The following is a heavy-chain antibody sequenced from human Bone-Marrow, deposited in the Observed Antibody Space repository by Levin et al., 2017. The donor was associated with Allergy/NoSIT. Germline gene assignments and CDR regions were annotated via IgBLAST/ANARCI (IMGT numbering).Heavy chain of an antibody. J-gene: IGHJ4*02. V-gene: IGHV5-51*01. Sequence: KPGESLKISCKGSGYSFTSYWIGWVRQMPGKGLEWMGIIYPGDSDTRYSPSFQGQVTISADKSISTAYLQWSSLKASDTAMYYCATRPYDYIWGSPAGAFDYWGQGTLVTVSS. D-gene: IGHD3-16*01. CDR3: ATRPYDYIWGSPAGAFDY. CDR2: IYPGDSDT. CDR1: GYSFTSYW.